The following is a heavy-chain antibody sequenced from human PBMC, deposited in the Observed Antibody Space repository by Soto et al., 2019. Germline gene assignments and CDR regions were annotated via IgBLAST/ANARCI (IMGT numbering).Heavy chain of an antibody. D-gene: IGHD4-17*01. J-gene: IGHJ4*02. CDR3: ARDPTNDYGDDTFDY. V-gene: IGHV1-69*06. Sequence: QVLLLQSGSEVKKPGSSVKVSCKASGDAFQSYAIHWVRQAPGQGLEYMGRINPSYDRTKYAQKFQGRLTVTADMYTSTVYMELSSLRSEDTAVYYCARDPTNDYGDDTFDYWGQGTKVIVSS. CDR2: INPSYDRT. CDR1: GDAFQSYA.